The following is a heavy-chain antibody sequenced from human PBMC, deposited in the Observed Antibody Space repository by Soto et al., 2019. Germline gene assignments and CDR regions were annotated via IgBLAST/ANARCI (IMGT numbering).Heavy chain of an antibody. V-gene: IGHV1-69*13. D-gene: IGHD3-10*01. Sequence: ASVKVSCKASGGSFSSYGITWVRQAPGQGLEWMGGIIPIIGTTKYAQKLQGRVTITADESTTTAYMELSSLISEDTAVYYGARELKEPGSYYYYGLDVWGQGTTVTVSS. CDR2: IIPIIGTT. CDR1: GGSFSSYG. CDR3: ARELKEPGSYYYYGLDV. J-gene: IGHJ6*02.